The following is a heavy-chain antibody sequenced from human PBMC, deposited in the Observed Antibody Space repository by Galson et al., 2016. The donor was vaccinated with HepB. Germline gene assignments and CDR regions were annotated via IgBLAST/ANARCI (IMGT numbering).Heavy chain of an antibody. Sequence: SLRLSCAASGFSFSSYGMHWVRQAPGKGLEWVALIWYDGSNRYCADSVKGRFTISRDNSKNTLYLQMNSLRAEDTAVYYCAADGFFGVPGDYWGQGTLVTVSS. CDR3: AADGFFGVPGDY. J-gene: IGHJ4*02. CDR2: IWYDGSNR. CDR1: GFSFSSYG. D-gene: IGHD3-3*01. V-gene: IGHV3-33*01.